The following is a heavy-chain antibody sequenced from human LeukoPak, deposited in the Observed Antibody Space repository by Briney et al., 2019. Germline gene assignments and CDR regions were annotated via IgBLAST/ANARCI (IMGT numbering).Heavy chain of an antibody. CDR2: MNPKSGNT. Sequence: ASVKVSCKASGYTFTNYDINWVRQATGQGLEWMGWMNPKSGNTGYAQKFQGRVTMTRDNSITTAYMELSSLRSEDTAVYYCANKPVGGNTFENWGQGTRITVSS. V-gene: IGHV1-8*01. J-gene: IGHJ4*02. D-gene: IGHD1-26*01. CDR1: GYTFTNYD. CDR3: ANKPVGGNTFEN.